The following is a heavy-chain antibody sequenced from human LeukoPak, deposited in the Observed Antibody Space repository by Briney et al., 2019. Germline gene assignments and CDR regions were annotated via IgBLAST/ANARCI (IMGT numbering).Heavy chain of an antibody. J-gene: IGHJ4*02. Sequence: GGSLRLSCAASGFTFSSYAMHWVRQAPGKGLEWVAVISYDGSNKYYADSVKGRFTISRDNSKNTLYLQMNSLRAEDTAVYYCASVDTAMVPWGQGTLVTVSS. CDR1: GFTFSSYA. CDR3: ASVDTAMVP. CDR2: ISYDGSNK. D-gene: IGHD5-18*01. V-gene: IGHV3-30-3*01.